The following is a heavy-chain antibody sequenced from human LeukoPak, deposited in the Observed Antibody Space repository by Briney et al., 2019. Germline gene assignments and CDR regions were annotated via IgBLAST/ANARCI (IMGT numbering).Heavy chain of an antibody. V-gene: IGHV3-7*01. Sequence: GGSLRLSCAASGFTVSSYYMSWVRQAPGKGLEWVANIKQDGSEKYYVDSVKGRFTISRDNAKNSLYLQMNSLRAEDTAVYYCARDLGFLEWFNAFDIWGQGTMVTVSS. CDR1: GFTVSSYY. CDR2: IKQDGSEK. CDR3: ARDLGFLEWFNAFDI. J-gene: IGHJ3*02. D-gene: IGHD3-3*01.